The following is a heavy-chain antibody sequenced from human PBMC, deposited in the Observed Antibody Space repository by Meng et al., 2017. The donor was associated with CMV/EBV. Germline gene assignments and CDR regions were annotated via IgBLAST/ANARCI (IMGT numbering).Heavy chain of an antibody. J-gene: IGHJ6*02. D-gene: IGHD3-10*01. CDR2: ISSSSSYI. CDR1: GFTFSSYS. Sequence: GGSLRLSCAASGFTFSSYSMNWVRQAPGKGLEWVSSISSSSSYIYYADSVKGRFTISRDNAKNSLYLQVNSLRAEDTAVYYCARVPYGSGSYLGYYGMDVWGQGTTVTVSS. V-gene: IGHV3-21*01. CDR3: ARVPYGSGSYLGYYGMDV.